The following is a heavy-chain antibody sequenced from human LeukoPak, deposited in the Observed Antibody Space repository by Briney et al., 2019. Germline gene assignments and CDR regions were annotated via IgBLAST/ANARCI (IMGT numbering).Heavy chain of an antibody. Sequence: PGESLRISCKGSGYSFTSYWITWVRQMPGKGLEGMGRIDPSDSYTNYNPSFQGHVTISVDKSISTAYLKWSSLKASDTAMYYCERISGKIRTGYGEFDPWGQGTLVTVSS. J-gene: IGHJ5*02. CDR3: ERISGKIRTGYGEFDP. V-gene: IGHV5-10-1*01. CDR1: GYSFTSYW. CDR2: IDPSDSYT. D-gene: IGHD3/OR15-3a*01.